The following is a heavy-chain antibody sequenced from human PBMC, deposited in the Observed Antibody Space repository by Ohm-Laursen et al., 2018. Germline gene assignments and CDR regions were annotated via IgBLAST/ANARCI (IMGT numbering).Heavy chain of an antibody. CDR1: GYTFTGYY. CDR3: AKSSGLPENY. Sequence: ASVKVSCKASGYTFTGYYMHWVRQATGQGLEWMGWMNPNSGNTGYAQKFQGRVTMTRNTSISTAYMELSSLRSEDTAVYYCAKSSGLPENYWGQGTLVTVSP. D-gene: IGHD5-18*01. J-gene: IGHJ4*02. V-gene: IGHV1-8*02. CDR2: MNPNSGNT.